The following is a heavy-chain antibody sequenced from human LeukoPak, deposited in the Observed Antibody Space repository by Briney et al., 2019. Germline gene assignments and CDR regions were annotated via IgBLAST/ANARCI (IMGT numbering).Heavy chain of an antibody. CDR3: ASTLDRAVLLWFGELPPDAFDI. CDR1: GFTFSSYS. V-gene: IGHV3-21*01. D-gene: IGHD3-10*01. CDR2: ISSSGSYI. Sequence: GGSLRLSCAASGFTFSSYSMNWVRQAPGKGLEWVSSISSSGSYICYADSVKGRFTISRDNAKNSLYLQMNSLRAEDTAVYYCASTLDRAVLLWFGELPPDAFDIWGQGTMVTVSS. J-gene: IGHJ3*02.